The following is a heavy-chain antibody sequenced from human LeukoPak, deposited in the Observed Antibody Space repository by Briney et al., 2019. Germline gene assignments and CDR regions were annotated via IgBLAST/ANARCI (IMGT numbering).Heavy chain of an antibody. CDR3: ARDIYPFFPVAEYFDY. J-gene: IGHJ4*02. D-gene: IGHD6-19*01. CDR2: ISYDGSNK. Sequence: PGGSLRLSCAASVFTFSSYSMHWVRQAPCKGLEWVAVISYDGSNKYYADSVKGRFTISRDNSKNTLYLQMNSLRAEDTAVYYCARDIYPFFPVAEYFDYWGQGTLLTVSS. CDR1: VFTFSSYS. V-gene: IGHV3-30-3*01.